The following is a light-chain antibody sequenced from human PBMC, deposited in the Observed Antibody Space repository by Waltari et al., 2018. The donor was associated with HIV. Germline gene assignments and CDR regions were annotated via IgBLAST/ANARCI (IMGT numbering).Light chain of an antibody. CDR3: QSYDSSLSAYVV. Sequence: QSVLTQPPSVSGAPGQRVTISCTGSSSNIGAGYDVHWYQQLPGTAPKLLISGNSNRPSGVPDRFSGSKAGTSASLAITGLQAEDEADYYCQSYDSSLSAYVVFGGGTKLTVL. V-gene: IGLV1-40*01. CDR2: GNS. CDR1: SSNIGAGYD. J-gene: IGLJ2*01.